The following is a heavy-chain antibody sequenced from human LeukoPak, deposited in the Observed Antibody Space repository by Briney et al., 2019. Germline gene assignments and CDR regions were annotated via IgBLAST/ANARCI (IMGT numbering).Heavy chain of an antibody. CDR2: IFDRGST. V-gene: IGHV4-39*01. CDR1: GGSISSRSYY. J-gene: IGHJ4*02. D-gene: IGHD3-10*01. CDR3: ARLIRLVTIVRGVINHFDY. Sequence: PSETLSLTCTVSGGSISSRSYYWGWIRRPPGKGLEWIGSIFDRGSTYYNPSLKSRVTISVDTSNNQFSLKLSSVTAADTAVYYCARLIRLVTIVRGVINHFDYWGQGTLVTVSS.